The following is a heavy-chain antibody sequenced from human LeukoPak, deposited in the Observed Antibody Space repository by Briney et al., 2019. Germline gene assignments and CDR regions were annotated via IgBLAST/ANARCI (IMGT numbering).Heavy chain of an antibody. Sequence: GGSLRLSCAASGFTFNNYALAWVRQTPEKGLECVSAISGDGVSPYYVDSVRGRFTISRDNSKNTLYLQMHSLRVEDTAVYYCARLVYTSGWYRLDYWGQGTLVTVSS. V-gene: IGHV3-23*01. J-gene: IGHJ4*02. D-gene: IGHD6-19*01. CDR2: ISGDGVSP. CDR1: GFTFNNYA. CDR3: ARLVYTSGWYRLDY.